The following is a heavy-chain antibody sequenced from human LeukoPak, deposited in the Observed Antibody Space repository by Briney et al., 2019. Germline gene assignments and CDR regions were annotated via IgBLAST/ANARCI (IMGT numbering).Heavy chain of an antibody. CDR3: ARPLRRGQNYGMDV. CDR1: GGSISSYD. Sequence: PSETLSLTCTVSGGSISSYDLSWIRQPPGKGLEWIGFIYYSGSTKYHPSLKSRHTITDDQYKNQLSPKLSSGTAPDPAVFYYARPLRRGQNYGMDVWGQGTTVTVSS. CDR2: IYYSGST. V-gene: IGHV4-59*08. J-gene: IGHJ6*02.